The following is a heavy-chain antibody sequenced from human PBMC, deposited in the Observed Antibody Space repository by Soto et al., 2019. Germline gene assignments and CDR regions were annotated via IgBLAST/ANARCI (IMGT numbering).Heavy chain of an antibody. CDR2: IIPIFGTA. CDR1: GGTFSSYA. J-gene: IGHJ6*02. CDR3: ARDSGSPPYYYYYGMDV. D-gene: IGHD3-22*01. V-gene: IGHV1-69*13. Sequence: SVKVSCKASGGTFSSYAISWVRQAPGQGLEWMGGIIPIFGTANYAQKFQGRVTITADESTSTAYMELSSLRSEDTAVYYCARDSGSPPYYYYYGMDVWGQGTTVTVSS.